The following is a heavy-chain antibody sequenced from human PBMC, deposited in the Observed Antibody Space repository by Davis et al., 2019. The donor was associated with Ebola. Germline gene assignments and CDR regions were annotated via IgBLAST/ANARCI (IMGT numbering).Heavy chain of an antibody. CDR2: INQDGSEK. CDR1: GYTFTIYN. J-gene: IGHJ6*02. V-gene: IGHV3-7*01. CDR3: ARVETYYDFWSGQTNYGMDV. Sequence: SCKASGYTFTIYNMHWVRQAPGKGLEWVANINQDGSEKYYVDSVKGRFTISRDNAKNSLYLQMNSLRAEDTAVYYCARVETYYDFWSGQTNYGMDVWGQGTTVTVSS. D-gene: IGHD3-3*01.